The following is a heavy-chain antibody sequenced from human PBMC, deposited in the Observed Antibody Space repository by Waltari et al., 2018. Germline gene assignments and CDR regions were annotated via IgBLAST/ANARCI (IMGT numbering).Heavy chain of an antibody. J-gene: IGHJ5*02. CDR2: IKPDTGGT. V-gene: IGHV1-2*02. CDR1: GYTFTGYY. CDR3: TRWTFAMGFDP. Sequence: QVQVVQSGAEVKKPGASVKVSCKTSGYTFTGYYIHWVRQAPGQGLAWMGWIKPDTGGTNYGQKFQGRVSMTRDTSISTAYMELSSLKSDDTAIYYCTRWTFAMGFDPWGQGTLVTVSS.